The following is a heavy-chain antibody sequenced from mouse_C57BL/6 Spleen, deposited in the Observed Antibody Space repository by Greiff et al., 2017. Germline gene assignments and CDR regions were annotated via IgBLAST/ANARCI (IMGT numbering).Heavy chain of an antibody. V-gene: IGHV1-82*01. CDR1: GYAFSSSW. CDR2: IYPGDGDT. D-gene: IGHD6-1*01. J-gene: IGHJ3*01. Sequence: QVQLQQSGPELVKPGASVKISCKASGYAFSSSWMNWVKQRPGQGLEWIGRIYPGDGDTNYNGKFKGKATLTADKSSSTAYMQLSRLTSEDSEVYVCARKASDHDRPFAYWGQGTLVTVSA. CDR3: ARKASDHDRPFAY.